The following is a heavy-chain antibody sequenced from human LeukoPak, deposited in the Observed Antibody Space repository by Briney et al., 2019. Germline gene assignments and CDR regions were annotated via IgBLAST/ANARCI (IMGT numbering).Heavy chain of an antibody. J-gene: IGHJ4*02. CDR2: IYPGDSDT. CDR3: ARHDYAPDF. Sequence: GESLKISCKGSGYSFTSYWIGWVRQMPGKGLEWMGIIYPGDSDTRYSPSFEGQVTIFVDKSISTVYLQWHNLRASDTGVYYCARHDYAPDFWGQGTLVTVSS. V-gene: IGHV5-51*01. D-gene: IGHD4-17*01. CDR1: GYSFTSYW.